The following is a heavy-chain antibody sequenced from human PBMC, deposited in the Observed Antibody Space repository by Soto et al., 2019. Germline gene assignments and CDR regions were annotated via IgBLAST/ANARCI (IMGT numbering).Heavy chain of an antibody. CDR3: ARLGNVDTAMVDGMDL. V-gene: IGHV1-69*06. CDR1: GGTFSSYA. CDR2: IIPIFGTA. D-gene: IGHD5-18*01. J-gene: IGHJ6*02. Sequence: QVQLVQSGAEVKKPGSSVKVSCKASGGTFSSYAISWVRQAPGQGLEWMGGIIPIFGTANYAQKVQGRVTLTADKSTSTAYMELSSLRSEDTAVYYCARLGNVDTAMVDGMDLWGQGTTVTVSS.